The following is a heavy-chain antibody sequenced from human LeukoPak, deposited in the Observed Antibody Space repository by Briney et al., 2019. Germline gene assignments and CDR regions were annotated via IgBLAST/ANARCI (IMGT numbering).Heavy chain of an antibody. Sequence: PGGSLRLSCAASGFTFSSYGMHWVRQAPGKGLEWVAVIWYDGSNKYYADSVKGRFTISRDNSKNTLYLQMNSLRVEDTAVYYCARDWGGGSYYVDFWGQGNLVTVSS. CDR2: IWYDGSNK. J-gene: IGHJ4*02. CDR1: GFTFSSYG. CDR3: ARDWGGGSYYVDF. D-gene: IGHD1-26*01. V-gene: IGHV3-33*01.